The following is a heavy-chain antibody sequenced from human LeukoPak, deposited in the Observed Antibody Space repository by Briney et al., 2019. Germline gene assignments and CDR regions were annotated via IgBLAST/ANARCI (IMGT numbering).Heavy chain of an antibody. Sequence: PGGSLRLSCAVSGLTISNTEMSWARQATGKGPEWGLVSYSGGSTYYADSVKGRFTISRDIAKNTVDLQMNSLRVEDTAVYHCRGWLGSFDVWGQGTMVTVSS. CDR1: GLTISNTE. D-gene: IGHD6-19*01. J-gene: IGHJ3*01. V-gene: IGHV3-53*01. CDR3: RGWLGSFDV. CDR2: SYSGGST.